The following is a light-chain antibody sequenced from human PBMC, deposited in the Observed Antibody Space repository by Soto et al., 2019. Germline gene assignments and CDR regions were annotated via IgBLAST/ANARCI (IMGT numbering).Light chain of an antibody. J-gene: IGKJ5*01. CDR3: QQYGTSEII. CDR1: QSVAGSY. CDR2: GTS. Sequence: EIMLTQSPVTLSLSPGEGATLSFRASQSVAGSYLAWYQQKPGRTPRLLIYGTSSRATGIPDRFSGSVSGTDFTLTISRLEPEDFAVFYCQQYGTSEIIFGQGTRLEIK. V-gene: IGKV3-20*01.